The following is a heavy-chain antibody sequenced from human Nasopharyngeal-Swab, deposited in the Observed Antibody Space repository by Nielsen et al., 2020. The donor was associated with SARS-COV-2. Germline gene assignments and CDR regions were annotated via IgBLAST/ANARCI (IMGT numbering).Heavy chain of an antibody. CDR3: AKEDTAMATYYFDY. D-gene: IGHD5-18*01. CDR2: INWNGGST. Sequence: GESLKISCAASGFTFDDYGMSWVRQAPGKGLEWVSGINWNGGSTGYADSVKGRFTISGDNSKNTLYLQMNSLRAEDTAVYYCAKEDTAMATYYFDYWGQGTLVTVSS. J-gene: IGHJ4*02. V-gene: IGHV3-20*04. CDR1: GFTFDDYG.